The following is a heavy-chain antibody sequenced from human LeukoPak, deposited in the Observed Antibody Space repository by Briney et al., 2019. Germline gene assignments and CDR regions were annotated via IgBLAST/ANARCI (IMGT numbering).Heavy chain of an antibody. CDR3: ARDLLRFGELWENWFDP. D-gene: IGHD3-10*01. J-gene: IGHJ5*02. CDR2: IWHDGSKI. Sequence: PGGSLRLSCAASGFTFSIHGMHWVCQAPGKGLEWVAVIWHDGSKIYHADSVKGRFTISRDNAKNSLYLQMNSLRAEDTALYYCARDLLRFGELWENWFDPWGQGTLVTVSS. CDR1: GFTFSIHG. V-gene: IGHV3-33*01.